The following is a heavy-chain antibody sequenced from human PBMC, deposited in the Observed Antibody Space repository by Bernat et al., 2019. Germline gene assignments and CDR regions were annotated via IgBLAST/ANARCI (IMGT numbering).Heavy chain of an antibody. J-gene: IGHJ6*02. V-gene: IGHV4-61*01. CDR1: GGSVSSGSYY. D-gene: IGHD2-15*01. CDR2: IYYSGST. Sequence: QVQLQESGPGLVKPSETLSLTCTVSGGSVSSGSYYWSWIRQPPGKGLEWIGYIYYSGSTNYNPSLKSRVTISVDPSKNQFSLKLSSVTTADTAVYYCAGLVVVAATPSYDYYYGMDVWGQGTTVTVSS. CDR3: AGLVVVAATPSYDYYYGMDV.